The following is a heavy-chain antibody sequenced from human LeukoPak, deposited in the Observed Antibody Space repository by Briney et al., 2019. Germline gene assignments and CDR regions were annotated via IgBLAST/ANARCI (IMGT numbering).Heavy chain of an antibody. V-gene: IGHV5-10-1*01. Sequence: PGESLKISCKGSGYRFTSYWISWVRQMPGKGLEWMGRIDPSDSYTNYSPSFQGHDTISADKSISTAYLQWSSLKASDNAMYYCAQSRITGTTDWFDPWGQGTLVTVSS. CDR3: AQSRITGTTDWFDP. D-gene: IGHD1-7*01. CDR1: GYRFTSYW. CDR2: IDPSDSYT. J-gene: IGHJ5*02.